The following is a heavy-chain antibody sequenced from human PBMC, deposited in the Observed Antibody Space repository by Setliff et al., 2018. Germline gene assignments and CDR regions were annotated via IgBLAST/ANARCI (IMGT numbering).Heavy chain of an antibody. Sequence: ETLSLTCTLSGGSLTQRYWSWVRQPPGKGLEWIGYVYYNGNTNYSPSLKSRVTISADTSKNQVSLKLTSATAADTAVYYCARDRTAYNYGMDVWGQGTAVTVSS. D-gene: IGHD5-18*01. CDR1: GGSLTQRY. J-gene: IGHJ6*02. V-gene: IGHV4-59*11. CDR3: ARDRTAYNYGMDV. CDR2: VYYNGNT.